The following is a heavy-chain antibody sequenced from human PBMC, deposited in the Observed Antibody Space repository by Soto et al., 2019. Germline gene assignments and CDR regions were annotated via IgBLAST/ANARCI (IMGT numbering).Heavy chain of an antibody. CDR2: IYYSGST. Sequence: SETLSLTCTVSGGSISSSSYYWGWIRQPPGKGLEWIGSIYYSGSTYYNPSLKSRVTISVDTSKNQFPLKLSSVTAADTAVYYCARRFDGVDFWSGYYRKADYGMDVWGQGTTVTVSS. J-gene: IGHJ6*02. V-gene: IGHV4-39*01. CDR3: ARRFDGVDFWSGYYRKADYGMDV. CDR1: GGSISSSSYY. D-gene: IGHD3-3*01.